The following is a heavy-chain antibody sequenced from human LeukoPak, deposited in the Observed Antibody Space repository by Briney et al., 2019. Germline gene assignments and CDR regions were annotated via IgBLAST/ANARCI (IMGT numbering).Heavy chain of an antibody. CDR2: ISGSGGST. V-gene: IGHV3-23*01. CDR1: GFTFSSYA. D-gene: IGHD3-9*01. CDR3: AKVLRYFDWLSSFDY. J-gene: IGHJ4*02. Sequence: GGSLRLSCAAPGFTFSSYAMSWVRQAPGKGLEWVSAISGSGGSTYYADSVKGRFTISRDNSKNTLYLQMNSLRAEDTAVYYCAKVLRYFDWLSSFDYWGQGTLVTVSS.